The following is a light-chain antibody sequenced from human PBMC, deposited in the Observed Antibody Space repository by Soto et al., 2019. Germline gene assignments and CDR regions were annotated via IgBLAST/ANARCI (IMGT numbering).Light chain of an antibody. V-gene: IGKV3-11*01. J-gene: IGKJ3*01. CDR3: QQLGA. Sequence: EIVLTQSPATLSLSPGERATLSCRASQSVSSYLAWYQQKPGQAPRLLIYDASNRATGIPARFSGSGSGTDFAFFTSSLEPEAFALYYCQQLGACGPGTKVDIK. CDR1: QSVSSY. CDR2: DAS.